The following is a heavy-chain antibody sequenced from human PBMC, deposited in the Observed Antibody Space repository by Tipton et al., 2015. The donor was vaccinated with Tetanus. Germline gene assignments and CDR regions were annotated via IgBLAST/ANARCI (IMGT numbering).Heavy chain of an antibody. CDR2: INPSGGST. CDR1: GYTFTSYY. J-gene: IGHJ4*02. Sequence: QVQLVQSGAEVKKPGASVTVSCKASGYTFTSYYMHWVRQAPGQELEWMGIINPSGGSTSYAQKFQGRVTMTRDTSTSTVYMERSSLRSEDTAVYYCARGRITFGGVRQLYFDYWGQGTLVTVSS. CDR3: ARGRITFGGVRQLYFDY. D-gene: IGHD3-16*01. V-gene: IGHV1-46*01.